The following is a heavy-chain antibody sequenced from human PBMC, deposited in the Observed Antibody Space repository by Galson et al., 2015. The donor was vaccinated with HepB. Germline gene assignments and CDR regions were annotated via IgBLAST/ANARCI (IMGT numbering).Heavy chain of an antibody. CDR2: IYYSGST. CDR3: ARCSFLGEPLDY. CDR1: GGSVSSGSYY. V-gene: IGHV4-61*01. J-gene: IGHJ4*02. D-gene: IGHD3-16*01. Sequence: TLSLTCTVSGGSVSSGSYYWSWIRQPPGKGLEWIGYIYYSGSTNYNPSLKSRVTISVDTSKNQFSLKLSSVTAADTAVYYCARCSFLGEPLDYWGQGTLVTVSS.